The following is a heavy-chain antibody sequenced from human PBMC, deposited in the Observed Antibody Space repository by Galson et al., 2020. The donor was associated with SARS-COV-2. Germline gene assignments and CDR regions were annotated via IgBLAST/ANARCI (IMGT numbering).Heavy chain of an antibody. CDR1: GYTFTSYG. CDR3: ARVPTIFGLVIIRSDDAFDI. J-gene: IGHJ3*02. V-gene: IGHV1-18*04. CDR2: ISAYNGNT. D-gene: IGHD3-3*01. Sequence: ASVKVSCKASGYTFTSYGISWVRQAPGQGLEWMGWISAYNGNTNYAQKPQGRVTMTTDTSTSTAYMELRSLRSDDTAVYYCARVPTIFGLVIIRSDDAFDIWGQGTMVTVSS.